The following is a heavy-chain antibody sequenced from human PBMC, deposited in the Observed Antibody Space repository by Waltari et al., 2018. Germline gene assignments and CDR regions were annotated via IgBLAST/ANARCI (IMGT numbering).Heavy chain of an antibody. V-gene: IGHV3-30*02. Sequence: QVNLVESGGGVVQPGGSLRLSCATSGFTFSNFGMHWVRQAPGRGLEWVALSWFDGSDNFYADSVRGRFTISRDNSARTLYLDMDSLRLDDTAMYYCAKDAFGNTYLDFWGQGTLVTVSS. CDR3: AKDAFGNTYLDF. D-gene: IGHD2-2*02. CDR1: GFTFSNFG. CDR2: SWFDGSDN. J-gene: IGHJ4*02.